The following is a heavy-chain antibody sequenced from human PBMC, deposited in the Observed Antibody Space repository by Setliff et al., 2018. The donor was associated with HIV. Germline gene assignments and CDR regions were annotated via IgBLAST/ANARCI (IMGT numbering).Heavy chain of an antibody. D-gene: IGHD3-3*02. CDR1: GGSISSSSYY. V-gene: IGHV4-39*07. CDR3: ARGRALGV. Sequence: PSETLSLTCTVSGGSISSSSYYWGWIRQPPGKGLEWIGSIYYSGSTYYTPSLKSRVTISVDTSKNLFSLNLSSVTAADTAVYYCARGRALGVWGQGTMVTVSS. CDR2: IYYSGST. J-gene: IGHJ3*01.